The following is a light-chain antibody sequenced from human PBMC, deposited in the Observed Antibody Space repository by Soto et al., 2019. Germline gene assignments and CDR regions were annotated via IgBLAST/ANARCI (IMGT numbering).Light chain of an antibody. CDR2: DAS. CDR1: QSISSW. V-gene: IGKV1-5*01. J-gene: IGKJ1*01. CDR3: QEYNSYSWT. Sequence: DIQMTQSPSTLSASVGDRVTITCRASQSISSWLAWYQQKAGKAPKLLIYDASSLESGVPSRFSGSGSGTEFTLTISSLQPDDFATYYYQEYNSYSWTFGQGTKVEIK.